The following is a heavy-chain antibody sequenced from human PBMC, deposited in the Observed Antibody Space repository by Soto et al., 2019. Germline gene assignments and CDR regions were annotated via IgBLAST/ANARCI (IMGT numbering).Heavy chain of an antibody. V-gene: IGHV3-74*01. CDR3: AREGTTSIYYYGMDV. CDR1: GFTFSSYW. Sequence: EVQLVESGGGLVQPGGSLRLSCAASGFTFSSYWMHWVRQAPGKGLVWVSRINSDGSSTSYADSVKGRFTISRDNAKTTLYLQMNSLRAEDTAVYYCAREGTTSIYYYGMDVWGQGTTVTVSS. CDR2: INSDGSST. D-gene: IGHD1-7*01. J-gene: IGHJ6*02.